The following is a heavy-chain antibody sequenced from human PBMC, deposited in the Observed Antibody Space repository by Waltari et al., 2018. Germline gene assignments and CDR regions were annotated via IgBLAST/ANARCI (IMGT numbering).Heavy chain of an antibody. Sequence: QVQLQQWGAGLLKPSETLSLTCAVYGGSFSGYYWSWIRQPPGKGLEWIGEINQSGSTNYNPSLKSRVTISVDTSKNQFSLKLSSVTAADTAVYYCARRYSFWSGYYTGIYYYGMDVWGQGTTVTVSS. CDR3: ARRYSFWSGYYTGIYYYGMDV. CDR2: INQSGST. CDR1: GGSFSGYY. D-gene: IGHD3-3*01. V-gene: IGHV4-34*01. J-gene: IGHJ6*02.